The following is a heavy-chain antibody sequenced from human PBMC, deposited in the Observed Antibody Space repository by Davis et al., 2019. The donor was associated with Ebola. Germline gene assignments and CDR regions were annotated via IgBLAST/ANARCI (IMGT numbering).Heavy chain of an antibody. CDR2: IYHSGST. J-gene: IGHJ6*04. D-gene: IGHD5-24*01. CDR3: ARGAVATIGLIGSYYDFHGMDV. CDR1: GGSISSSNW. V-gene: IGHV4-4*02. Sequence: MPSETLSLTCAVSGGSISSSNWWRWVRQPPGKGLEWIGEIYHSGSTNYNPSLKSRVTISVDKSKNQFSLKLSSVTAADTAVYYCARGAVATIGLIGSYYDFHGMDVWGKGTTITVSS.